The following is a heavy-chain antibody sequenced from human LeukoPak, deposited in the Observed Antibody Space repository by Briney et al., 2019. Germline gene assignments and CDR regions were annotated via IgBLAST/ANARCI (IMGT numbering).Heavy chain of an antibody. J-gene: IGHJ4*02. D-gene: IGHD5-12*01. CDR1: GFTFDDYA. CDR2: ISWNSGSI. V-gene: IGHV3-9*01. Sequence: GRSQRLSCAASGFTFDDYAMHGVRQAPGKGLEWVSGISWNSGSIGYADSVKGRFTISRDNAKNSLYLQMNSLRAEDTALYYCAKDNGYSGYDFAFDYWGQGTLVTVSS. CDR3: AKDNGYSGYDFAFDY.